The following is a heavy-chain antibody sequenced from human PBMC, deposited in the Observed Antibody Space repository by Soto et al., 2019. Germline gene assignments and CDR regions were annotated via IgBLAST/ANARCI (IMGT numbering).Heavy chain of an antibody. V-gene: IGHV4-30-2*01. J-gene: IGHJ4*02. CDR2: IYHSGST. Sequence: SETLSLTYAVSGGSISSGGYCWSWIRQPPGKGLEWIGYIYHSGSTYYNPSLKSRVTISVDRSKNQFSLKLSSVTAADTAVYYCARGQVVAAQHWGQGTLVTVSS. CDR3: ARGQVVAAQH. CDR1: GGSISSGGYC. D-gene: IGHD2-15*01.